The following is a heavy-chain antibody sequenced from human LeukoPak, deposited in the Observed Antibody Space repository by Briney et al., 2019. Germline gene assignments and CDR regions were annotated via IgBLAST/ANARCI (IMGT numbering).Heavy chain of an antibody. V-gene: IGHV1-18*01. D-gene: IGHD3-22*01. J-gene: IGHJ3*02. Sequence: ASVKVSCKASGYTFTSYGISWVRQAPGQGLEWMGWISAYNGNTNYAQKFQGRVTITADKSTSTAYMELSSLRSEDTAVYYCATTGPPRDYYDSSSYYWIAFDIWGQGTMVTVSS. CDR2: ISAYNGNT. CDR1: GYTFTSYG. CDR3: ATTGPPRDYYDSSSYYWIAFDI.